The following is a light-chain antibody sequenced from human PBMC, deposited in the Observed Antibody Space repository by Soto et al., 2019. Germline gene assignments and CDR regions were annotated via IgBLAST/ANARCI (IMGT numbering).Light chain of an antibody. CDR3: QQSYSLPDT. J-gene: IGKJ2*01. CDR2: GAS. CDR1: QSISSY. Sequence: DIRMTQSPSSLSASVGDRVTITCRASQSISSYLNWYHQKPGKAPNLLIYGASNLQSGVPLRFSGSGSGTDFTLTISSLQYEDSATYYCQQSYSLPDTFGQGTKLEIK. V-gene: IGKV1-39*01.